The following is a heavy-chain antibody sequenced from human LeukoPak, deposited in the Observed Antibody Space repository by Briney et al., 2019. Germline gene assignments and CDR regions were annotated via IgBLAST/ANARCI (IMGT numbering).Heavy chain of an antibody. D-gene: IGHD3-10*01. V-gene: IGHV5-51*01. Sequence: GESLTVFCKGSGYSFTTYWIGWVRQMPGKGLEWMGIIYSGDSDTRYSPPFQGQVTISADNSISTAYLQWSSLKASDTAMYYCARRDPHGVNDYWGQGTLVTVSS. CDR3: ARRDPHGVNDY. J-gene: IGHJ4*02. CDR1: GYSFTTYW. CDR2: IYSGDSDT.